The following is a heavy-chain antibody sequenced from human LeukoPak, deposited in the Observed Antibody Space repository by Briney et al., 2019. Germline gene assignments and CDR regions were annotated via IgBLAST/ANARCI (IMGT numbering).Heavy chain of an antibody. V-gene: IGHV4-39*01. J-gene: IGHJ4*02. CDR1: DGSISSGGYY. CDR2: IYYSGST. D-gene: IGHD3-10*01. CDR3: AGHVPYYYGSGSYRGWNSMVY. Sequence: TLSLHCTVSDGSISSGGYYGGWIRQPPGKELEWIGSIYYSGSTYYNPSLKRRVTISVDTSKNHFSLKLSSVTAADTAVYYCAGHVPYYYGSGSYRGWNSMVYWGEGTLVTVSS.